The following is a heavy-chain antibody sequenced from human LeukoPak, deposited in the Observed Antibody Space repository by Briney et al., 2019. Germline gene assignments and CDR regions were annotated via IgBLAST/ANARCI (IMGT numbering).Heavy chain of an antibody. CDR2: ISYDGSNK. CDR3: ARVDHFLNSSGWYWSFDY. D-gene: IGHD6-19*01. V-gene: IGHV3-30*04. J-gene: IGHJ4*02. CDR1: GFTFSSYA. Sequence: QSGGSLRLSCAASGFTFSSYAMHWVRQAPGKGLEWVAVISYDGSNKYYADSVKGRFTISRDNSKNTLYLQMNSLRAEDTAVYYCARVDHFLNSSGWYWSFDYWGQGTLVTVSS.